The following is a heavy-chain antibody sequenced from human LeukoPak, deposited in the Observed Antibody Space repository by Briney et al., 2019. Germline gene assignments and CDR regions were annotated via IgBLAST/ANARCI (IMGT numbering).Heavy chain of an antibody. Sequence: SETLSLTCAVYGGSFSGYYWSWIRQPPGKGLEWIGEINHSGSTNYNPSLESRVTISVDTSKNQFSLKLSSVTAADTAVYYCARGRWRSGTRYYYYYYYMDVWGKGTTVTVSS. CDR3: ARGRWRSGTRYYYYYYYMDV. CDR2: INHSGST. D-gene: IGHD2-2*01. CDR1: GGSFSGYY. J-gene: IGHJ6*03. V-gene: IGHV4-34*01.